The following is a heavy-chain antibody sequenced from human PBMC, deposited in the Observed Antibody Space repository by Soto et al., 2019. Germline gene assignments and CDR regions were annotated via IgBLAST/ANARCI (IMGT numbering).Heavy chain of an antibody. CDR2: ISGTGGTT. CDR1: GFTFSTYA. Sequence: ELQLLESGGDLVQPGGSLRLSCAASGFTFSTYAMSWVRQAPGKGLEWVSAISGTGGTTYYADSVKGRFTISRDNSKNTLYLQMNSPRAEDTALHPRPKEPIAQGTGWNADYWGQGTLVTVSS. D-gene: IGHD6-19*01. J-gene: IGHJ4*02. V-gene: IGHV3-23*01. CDR3: PKEPIAQGTGWNADY.